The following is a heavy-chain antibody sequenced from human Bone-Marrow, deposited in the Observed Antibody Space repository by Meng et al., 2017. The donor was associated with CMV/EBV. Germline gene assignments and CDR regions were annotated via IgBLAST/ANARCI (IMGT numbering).Heavy chain of an antibody. D-gene: IGHD6-13*01. J-gene: IGHJ6*02. Sequence: GESLKISCAASGFTFSSYAMHWVRQAPGKGLEWVAVISYDGSNKYYADSVKGRFTISRDNSKNTLYLQMNSLRAEDTAVYYCAREPGQLAGAHYYYHYGMDVWGQGTTVTVSS. CDR2: ISYDGSNK. CDR3: AREPGQLAGAHYYYHYGMDV. V-gene: IGHV3-30-3*01. CDR1: GFTFSSYA.